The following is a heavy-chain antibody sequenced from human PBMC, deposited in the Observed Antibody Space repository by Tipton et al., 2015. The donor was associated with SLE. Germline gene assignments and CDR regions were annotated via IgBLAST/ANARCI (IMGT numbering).Heavy chain of an antibody. Sequence: TLSLTCTVSGGSISSSSYYWAWIRQPPGKGLEWIGHIFHIGSAYYNPSLKRRVTLPIDTSTNQFSLKLNSVTAADTAVYYCARGVRIAVVKGWYFDRWGRGTLVTVSS. J-gene: IGHJ2*01. CDR1: GGSISSSSYY. V-gene: IGHV4-39*07. CDR2: IFHIGSA. D-gene: IGHD6-19*01. CDR3: ARGVRIAVVKGWYFDR.